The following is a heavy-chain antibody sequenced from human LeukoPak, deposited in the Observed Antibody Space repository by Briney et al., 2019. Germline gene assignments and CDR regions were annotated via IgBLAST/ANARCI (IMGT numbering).Heavy chain of an antibody. CDR2: ISWNSGSI. D-gene: IGHD3-22*01. J-gene: IGHJ3*02. V-gene: IGHV3-9*01. CDR1: GFTFDDYA. CDR3: AKGHIDYYDSSENDAFDI. Sequence: GGSLRLSCAASGFTFDDYAMHWVRQAPGKGLEWVSGISWNSGSIGYADSVKGRFTISRDNAKNSLYLQMNSLRAEDTALYYCAKGHIDYYDSSENDAFDIWGQGTMVTVSS.